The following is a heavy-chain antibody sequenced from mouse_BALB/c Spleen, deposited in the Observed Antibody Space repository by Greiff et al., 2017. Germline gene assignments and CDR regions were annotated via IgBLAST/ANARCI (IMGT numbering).Heavy chain of an antibody. V-gene: IGHV5-6*02. Sequence: DVKLVESGGDLVKPGGSLKLSCAASGFTFSSYGMSWVRQTPDKRLEWVATISSGGSYTYYPDSVKGRFTISRDNAKNTLYLQMSSLKSEDTAMYYCARQNGYDGYYFDYWGQGTTLTVSS. CDR1: GFTFSSYG. CDR2: ISSGGSYT. CDR3: ARQNGYDGYYFDY. J-gene: IGHJ2*01. D-gene: IGHD2-2*01.